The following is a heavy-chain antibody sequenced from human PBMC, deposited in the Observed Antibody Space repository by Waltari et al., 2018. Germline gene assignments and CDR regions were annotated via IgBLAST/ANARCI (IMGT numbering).Heavy chain of an antibody. V-gene: IGHV1-69-2*01. D-gene: IGHD2-21*01. CDR1: GYTFTDYY. CDR2: VDPEDGET. Sequence: EVQLVQSGAEVKKPGATVKISCKVSGYTFTDYYMHWVQQAPGKGLEWMGLVDPEDGETIYADKFQGRCTIAADTSTDTSYMELSSLRSEDTAVYYCATVGDCGGDCYYLDYWGQGTLVTVSS. CDR3: ATVGDCGGDCYYLDY. J-gene: IGHJ4*02.